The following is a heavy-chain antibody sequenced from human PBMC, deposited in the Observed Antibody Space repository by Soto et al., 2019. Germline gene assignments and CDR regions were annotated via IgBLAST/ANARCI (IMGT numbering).Heavy chain of an antibody. D-gene: IGHD3-10*01. CDR3: VGGHYFGDY. Sequence: QVQLVESGGGVVQPGRSLRLSCVASGFSFRSYGMQWVRQAPGKGLEWVALISDDGNNKYYRDSVKARFTVSRDNSKNTLYLQVNSLRAEDTAVYYCVGGHYFGDYWGQGTLVTVSS. CDR2: ISDDGNNK. V-gene: IGHV3-30*03. J-gene: IGHJ4*02. CDR1: GFSFRSYG.